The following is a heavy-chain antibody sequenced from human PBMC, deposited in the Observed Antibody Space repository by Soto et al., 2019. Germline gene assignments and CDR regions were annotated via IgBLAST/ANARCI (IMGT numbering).Heavy chain of an antibody. CDR3: GISGHDSRHLDYGMDV. D-gene: IGHD1-20*01. CDR2: IIPILGIT. J-gene: IGHJ6*02. Sequence: VQLVQSGAEVKKPGSSVKVSCKASGDTFSSNTISWVRQVPGHGLEWMGRIIPILGITNYAQNFQGRITMNADEPGTTCHRELGSLRSEDTAVYHCGISGHDSRHLDYGMDVWGQGATVTVS. V-gene: IGHV1-69*02. CDR1: GDTFSSNT.